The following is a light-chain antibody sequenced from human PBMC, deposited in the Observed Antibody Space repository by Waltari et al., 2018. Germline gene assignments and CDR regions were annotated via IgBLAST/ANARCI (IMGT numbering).Light chain of an antibody. CDR1: SSDVGGYNY. CDR3: ISYAGNNKYV. V-gene: IGLV2-14*03. CDR2: DVS. J-gene: IGLJ1*01. Sequence: QSALTQPASVSGSPGQSITISCTGTSSDVGGYNYVSWYQQHPGKAPKLMIYDVSNRPSGVSNRFSGSKSGNTASLTVSGLQAEDEADYYCISYAGNNKYVLGAGTKVTVL.